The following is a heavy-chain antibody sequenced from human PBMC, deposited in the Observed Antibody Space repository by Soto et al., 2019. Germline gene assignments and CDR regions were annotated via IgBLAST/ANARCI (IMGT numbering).Heavy chain of an antibody. Sequence: HXATLSLACTVSGGSFSSGRYYWSGIRQPPGKGLEWIGYIYYSGGTNYNPSLKSRVTISVETSKNQFSLKLSSVTAADTAGYHCARGGMAAILGGSFDYWGQGTLVTVSS. CDR2: IYYSGGT. V-gene: IGHV4-61*01. J-gene: IGHJ4*02. D-gene: IGHD2-2*02. CDR3: ARGGMAAILGGSFDY. CDR1: GGSFSSGRYY.